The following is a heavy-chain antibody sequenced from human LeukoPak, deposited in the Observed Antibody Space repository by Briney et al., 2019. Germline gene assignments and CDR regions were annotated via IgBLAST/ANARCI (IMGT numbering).Heavy chain of an antibody. CDR1: GGTFSSYA. Sequence: ASVKVPCKASGGTFSSYAISWVRQAPGQGLEWMGGIIPIFGTANYAQKFQGRVTITTDDSTSTAYMELSSLRSEDTAVYYCATHYCSSTSCYRENVWFDPWGQGTLVTVSS. V-gene: IGHV1-69*05. CDR3: ATHYCSSTSCYRENVWFDP. CDR2: IIPIFGTA. D-gene: IGHD2-2*02. J-gene: IGHJ5*02.